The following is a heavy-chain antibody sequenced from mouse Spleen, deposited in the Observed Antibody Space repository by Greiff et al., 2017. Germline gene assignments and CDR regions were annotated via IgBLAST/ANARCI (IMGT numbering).Heavy chain of an antibody. Sequence: QVQLQQSGPELVRPGASVKISCKASVYAFSSSWMNWVQQRPGKGLEWIGRIYPGDGDTNYNGKFKDKATLTADKSSSTAYMQLSSLTSEDSAVYFCARGHGYDRVDYWGQGTTLTVSS. V-gene: IGHV1-82*01. J-gene: IGHJ2*01. D-gene: IGHD2-2*01. CDR3: ARGHGYDRVDY. CDR2: IYPGDGDT. CDR1: VYAFSSSW.